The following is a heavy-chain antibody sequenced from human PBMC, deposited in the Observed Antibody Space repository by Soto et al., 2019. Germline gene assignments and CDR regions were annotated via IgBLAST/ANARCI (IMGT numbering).Heavy chain of an antibody. D-gene: IGHD6-19*01. CDR1: GYTFTSYY. J-gene: IGHJ3*02. V-gene: IGHV1-46*01. Sequence: ASVKVSCKASGYTFTSYYIHLVRQAPGQGLEWMGVINPGGGGTNFAQEFQGRLTMTSDTSTSTVYMELSSLRSEDTAVYYCSRAGDSSGWSDAFDIWGKGTLVTVSS. CDR3: SRAGDSSGWSDAFDI. CDR2: INPGGGGT.